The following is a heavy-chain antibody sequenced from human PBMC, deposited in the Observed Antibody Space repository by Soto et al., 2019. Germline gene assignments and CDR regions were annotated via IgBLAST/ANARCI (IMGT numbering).Heavy chain of an antibody. V-gene: IGHV3-30-3*01. D-gene: IGHD3-16*01. CDR1: GFTFSSYA. Sequence: QVQLVESGGGVVQPGRSLRLSCAASGFTFSSYAMHWVRQAPGKGLEWVAVISYDGSNKYYADSVKGRFTISRDNSKNTLYLQMNSLRAKDTAVYYCARDAPSTLVTRGFDYWGQGPLVTVSS. J-gene: IGHJ4*02. CDR3: ARDAPSTLVTRGFDY. CDR2: ISYDGSNK.